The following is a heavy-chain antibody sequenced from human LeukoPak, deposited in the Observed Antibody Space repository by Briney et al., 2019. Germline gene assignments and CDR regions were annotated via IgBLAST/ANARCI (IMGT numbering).Heavy chain of an antibody. D-gene: IGHD1-20*01. Sequence: PSETLSLTCTVSGASIRHYYWSWIRQPPGKGLEWIGNLYHSGSPNYNPSLKSRVTISIDTAKNQFSLRLRSVTAADTAVYYCATLTGTTYPYYFDFWGQVTLVTVSS. V-gene: IGHV4-59*01. CDR3: ATLTGTTYPYYFDF. J-gene: IGHJ4*02. CDR1: GASIRHYY. CDR2: LYHSGSP.